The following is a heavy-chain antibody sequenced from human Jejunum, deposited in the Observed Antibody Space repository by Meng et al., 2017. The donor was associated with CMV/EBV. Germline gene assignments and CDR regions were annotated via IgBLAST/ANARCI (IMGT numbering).Heavy chain of an antibody. CDR2: VTPSGTA. CDR1: AAFSENY. D-gene: IGHD1-14*01. V-gene: IGHV4-34*01. J-gene: IGHJ4*02. CDR3: AGAPPVAAPGSYFDS. Sequence: AAFSENYGGWIRQSPGKELEWIGEVTPSGTATYNPSLESRVTISRDTSKNQFSLRLTSVTVEDTAVYYCAGAPPVAAPGSYFDSWGQGAQVTVSS.